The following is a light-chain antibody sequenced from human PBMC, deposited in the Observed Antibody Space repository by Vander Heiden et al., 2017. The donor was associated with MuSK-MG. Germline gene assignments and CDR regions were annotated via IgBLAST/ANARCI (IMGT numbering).Light chain of an antibody. CDR3: QQYNSYSRAT. Sequence: DIQITQSPSPLSASVGDRVTITCRASQSISSWLAWYQQKPGKAPKLLIYDASSLESGVPSRFSGSGSGTEFTLTISSLQPDDFATYYCQQYNSYSRATFGQGTKVEIK. V-gene: IGKV1-5*01. CDR1: QSISSW. CDR2: DAS. J-gene: IGKJ1*01.